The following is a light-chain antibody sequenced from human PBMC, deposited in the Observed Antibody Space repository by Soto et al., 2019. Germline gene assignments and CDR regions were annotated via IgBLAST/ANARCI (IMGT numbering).Light chain of an antibody. CDR1: QSISSW. J-gene: IGKJ1*01. V-gene: IGKV1-5*03. CDR2: KAS. CDR3: QQYNSYSWP. Sequence: DIQMTPSPSTLAASLGDRVTITCRASQSISSWLAWYQQKQGKAPKLLIYKASSLESGVPSRFRGSGSGTEFTLTISSLQPDDVEPYYCQQYNSYSWPCGQGTKVDIK.